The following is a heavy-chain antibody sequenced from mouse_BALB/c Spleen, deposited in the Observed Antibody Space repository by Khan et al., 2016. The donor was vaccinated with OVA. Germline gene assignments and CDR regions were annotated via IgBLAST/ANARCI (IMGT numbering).Heavy chain of an antibody. V-gene: IGHV5-17*02. CDR3: ATSYFYGYYFDY. CDR1: GFTFNSYG. D-gene: IGHD1-1*01. J-gene: IGHJ2*01. CDR2: ISGDSNTI. Sequence: EVMLVESGGGLVQPGRSQKLSCAASGFTFNSYGMHWVRQAPEKGLEWVAYISGDSNTIYYADTVKGRFTISRDNPKNTLFLQMTSLMSEDTAMYYCATSYFYGYYFDYWGPGTTLTVS.